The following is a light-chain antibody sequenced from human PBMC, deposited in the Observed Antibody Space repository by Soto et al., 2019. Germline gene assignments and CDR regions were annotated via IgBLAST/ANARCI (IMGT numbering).Light chain of an antibody. CDR3: CSFTSGNTAYA. Sequence: VLAQPAPLSGAPWQPLPISFTGASSDFGTYNLVSWYQRHPGKVPKLIIYERSKRTSGVSTRFSGSKSGNTASLTISGLQAEDDADYYCCSFTSGNTAYAFGTGTKVTVL. J-gene: IGLJ1*01. V-gene: IGLV2-14*02. CDR2: ERS. CDR1: SSDFGTYNL.